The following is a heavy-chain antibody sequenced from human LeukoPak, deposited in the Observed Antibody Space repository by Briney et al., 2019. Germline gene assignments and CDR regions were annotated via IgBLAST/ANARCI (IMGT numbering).Heavy chain of an antibody. CDR1: GFTFSGCD. D-gene: IGHD3-22*01. Sequence: GGSLKLSCAASGFTFSGCDMHWVRQASGKGLEWVGRITTKANTYATAYAASLKGRFTISRDDSTNTAYLQMNNLRIEDTAVYYCTTYESGHYWGQGVLVTVSS. J-gene: IGHJ4*02. V-gene: IGHV3-73*01. CDR2: ITTKANTYAT. CDR3: TTYESGHY.